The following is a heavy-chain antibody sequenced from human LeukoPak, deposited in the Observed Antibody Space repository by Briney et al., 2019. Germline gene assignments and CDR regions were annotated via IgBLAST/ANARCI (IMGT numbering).Heavy chain of an antibody. CDR2: IGPTGSDR. Sequence: GGSLRLSCTASGLTFSTSGFNWVRQAPGKGLEWVASIGPTGSDRYHADSIKGRFTISRDNANNFLYLQMNSLRAEDTAVYYCATETNGRHYDYWGQGTLLTVSS. CDR1: GLTFSTSG. V-gene: IGHV3-21*06. CDR3: ATETNGRHYDY. D-gene: IGHD1-14*01. J-gene: IGHJ4*02.